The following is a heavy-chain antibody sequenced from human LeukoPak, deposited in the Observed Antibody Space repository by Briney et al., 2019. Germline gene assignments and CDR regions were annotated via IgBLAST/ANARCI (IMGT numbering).Heavy chain of an antibody. V-gene: IGHV1-8*01. CDR1: GYTFTSYD. Sequence: ASVNVSCTASGYTFTSYDINWVRQATGQGLESMGWMNPNSGNTGYAQKFRGRVTMTRNTSISTAYMELSSLRSEDTAVYYCARGVLGGGFSWFDPWGQGTLVTVSS. CDR2: MNPNSGNT. D-gene: IGHD3-16*01. J-gene: IGHJ5*02. CDR3: ARGVLGGGFSWFDP.